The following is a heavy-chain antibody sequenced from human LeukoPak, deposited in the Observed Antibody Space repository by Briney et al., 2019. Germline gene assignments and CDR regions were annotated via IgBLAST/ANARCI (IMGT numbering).Heavy chain of an antibody. D-gene: IGHD3-22*01. V-gene: IGHV1-69*01. CDR1: GGTFSSYA. CDR2: IIPIFGTA. CDR3: ARDGPRRPRGYYDSSGYGL. Sequence: SVNVSCKASGGTFSSYAISWVRQAPGQGLEWMGGIIPIFGTANYAQKFQGRVTITADESTSTAYMELSSLRSEDTAVYYCARDGPRRPRGYYDSSGYGLWGQGTLVTVSS. J-gene: IGHJ4*02.